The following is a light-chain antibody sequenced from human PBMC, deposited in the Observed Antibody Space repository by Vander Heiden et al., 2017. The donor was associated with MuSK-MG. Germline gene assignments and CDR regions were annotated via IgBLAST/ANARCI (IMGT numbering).Light chain of an antibody. CDR1: QGISSW. CDR2: AAS. Sequence: IQMTQSAASVSASVGDRVTIPCRASQGISSWLAWYQQTPGKAPKLLISAASSFQSGVPSRFSGSGSGTDFTLTISSLQPEDFATYFCQQANSFPFTFGHGTKVDIK. J-gene: IGKJ3*01. V-gene: IGKV1-12*01. CDR3: QQANSFPFT.